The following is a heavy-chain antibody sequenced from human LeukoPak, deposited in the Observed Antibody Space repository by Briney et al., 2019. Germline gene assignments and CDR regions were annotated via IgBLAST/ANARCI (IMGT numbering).Heavy chain of an antibody. D-gene: IGHD3-22*01. CDR2: IYYSGST. CDR3: TRGYYDSSGYRSDY. Sequence: SETLSLTCTASGGSIRSYYWSWIRQPPGKGLEWIGYIYYSGSTNYNPSLKSRVTISVDTSKNQFSLNLSSVTAADTAVYYCTRGYYDSSGYRSDYWGQGTLVTVSS. V-gene: IGHV4-59*01. CDR1: GGSIRSYY. J-gene: IGHJ4*02.